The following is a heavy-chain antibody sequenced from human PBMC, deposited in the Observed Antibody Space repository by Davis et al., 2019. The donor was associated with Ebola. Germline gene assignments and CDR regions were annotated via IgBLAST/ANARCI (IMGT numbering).Heavy chain of an antibody. CDR2: ISGFNTNT. J-gene: IGHJ4*02. CDR3: ARAPNYDVLTGTSSYYFDY. V-gene: IGHV1-18*04. Sequence: ASVTVSCKSSGYTFTSYGLVWVRQAHGLGLEWMGWISGFNTNTNFAQKFQGRVTVSKDTSTNTAYMDLRSLTSDDTAIYYCARAPNYDVLTGTSSYYFDYWGQGTLVTVSS. CDR1: GYTFTSYG. D-gene: IGHD3-9*01.